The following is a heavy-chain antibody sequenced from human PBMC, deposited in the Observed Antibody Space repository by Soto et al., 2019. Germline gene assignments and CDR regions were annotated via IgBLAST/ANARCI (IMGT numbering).Heavy chain of an antibody. V-gene: IGHV3-48*02. D-gene: IGHD2-2*03. J-gene: IGHJ6*02. CDR1: GFTFSRYG. CDR3: ARDGYCVSTTCYFLPDV. CDR2: ISSSSSTI. Sequence: EVQVVESGGGLVQPGGSLRLSCAASGFTFSRYGMNWVRQAPGKGLEWVAYISSSSSTIYYADSVKGRFTISRDNAKNSLYLQMNSLGDEDTAVYYCARDGYCVSTTCYFLPDVWGPGTTVTVSS.